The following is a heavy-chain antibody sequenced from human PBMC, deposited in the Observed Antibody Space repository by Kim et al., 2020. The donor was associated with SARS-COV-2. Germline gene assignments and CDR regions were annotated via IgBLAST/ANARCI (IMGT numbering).Heavy chain of an antibody. J-gene: IGHJ6*02. Sequence: ASVKVSCKASGYTFTSYGISWVRQAPGQGLEWMGWISAYNGNTNYAQKLQGRVTMTTDTSTSTAYMELRSLRSDDTAVYYCARDPIFGVVIISFDYYYGMDVWGQGTTVTVSS. CDR3: ARDPIFGVVIISFDYYYGMDV. CDR2: ISAYNGNT. CDR1: GYTFTSYG. D-gene: IGHD3-3*01. V-gene: IGHV1-18*01.